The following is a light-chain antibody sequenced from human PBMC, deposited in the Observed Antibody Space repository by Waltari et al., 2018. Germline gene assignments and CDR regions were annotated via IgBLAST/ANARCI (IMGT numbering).Light chain of an antibody. V-gene: IGLV2-14*03. CDR2: DVS. J-gene: IGLJ2*01. CDR3: SSYTSSSTLVV. CDR1: SSAVGGYNY. Sequence: QSALTQPASVSGSPGQSITISCTGTSSAVGGYNYVSWYQQHPGKAPKLIIYDVSNRPSGVSNRFSGSKSGNTASLTISGLQAEDEADYYCSSYTSSSTLVVFGGGTKLTVL.